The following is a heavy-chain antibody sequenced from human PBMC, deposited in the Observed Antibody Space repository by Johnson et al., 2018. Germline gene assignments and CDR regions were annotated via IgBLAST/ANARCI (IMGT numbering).Heavy chain of an antibody. D-gene: IGHD6-13*01. CDR3: ARPKLEAAAATAEYVPH. V-gene: IGHV1-46*01. Sequence: QVQLVQSGAEVKKPGSSVKVSCKASGGTFSSYAISWVRQAPGQGLEWMGIINPSGGSTSYAQKFQGRVTMTRDTSTSTVYMELSSLRSEDTAVYYCARPKLEAAAATAEYVPHWGQGTLVTVSS. CDR2: INPSGGST. J-gene: IGHJ1*01. CDR1: GGTFSSYA.